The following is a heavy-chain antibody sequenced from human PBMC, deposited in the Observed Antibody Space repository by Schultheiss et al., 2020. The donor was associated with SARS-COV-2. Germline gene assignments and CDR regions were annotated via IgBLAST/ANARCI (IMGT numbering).Heavy chain of an antibody. CDR3: ARGGYGSGSYSPGAFDI. V-gene: IGHV4-30-2*01. J-gene: IGHJ4*02. D-gene: IGHD1-26*01. CDR1: GASISSRSYS. CDR2: IYHSGST. Sequence: SETLSLTCTVSGASISSRSYSWTWIRQPPGKGLEWIGYIYHSGSTYYNPSLKSRVTISVDTSKNHFSLKLSSLTAADTAVYYCARGGYGSGSYSPGAFDIWGQGTLVTVSS.